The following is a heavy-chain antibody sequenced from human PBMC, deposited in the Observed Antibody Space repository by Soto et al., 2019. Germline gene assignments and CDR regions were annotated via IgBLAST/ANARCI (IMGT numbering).Heavy chain of an antibody. V-gene: IGHV3-73*01. CDR3: IRGGSPYYYDY. CDR1: GFIFSGSA. J-gene: IGHJ4*02. Sequence: EVQLVESGGGLVQPGGSLKLSCAASGFIFSGSAVHWVRQASGKGLEWVGRILSKAGNYATAYPASMKGRFTISREDSENTAFLQMNSLKTEDTAVYYCIRGGSPYYYDYWGQGTLVAVSS. CDR2: ILSKAGNYAT.